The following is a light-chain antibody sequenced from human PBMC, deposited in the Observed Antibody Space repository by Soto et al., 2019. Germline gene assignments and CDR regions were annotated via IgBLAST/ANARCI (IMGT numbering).Light chain of an antibody. Sequence: EIMMTQSPATLPVSPVQRVTLSCSASQSVGSNLACYQQTPGQAPRLLIYGASNRATDVPARFSGSGSGTEVTLTISSLQSEDFAVYYCQKYDKWTWTFGQGTKVEIK. J-gene: IGKJ1*01. V-gene: IGKV3-15*01. CDR3: QKYDKWTWT. CDR2: GAS. CDR1: QSVGSN.